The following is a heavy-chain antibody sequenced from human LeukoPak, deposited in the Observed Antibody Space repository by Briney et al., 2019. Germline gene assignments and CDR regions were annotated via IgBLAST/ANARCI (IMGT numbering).Heavy chain of an antibody. Sequence: SETLSLTCTVSGGSISSYYWSWIRQPPGKGLEWIGYIYYSGSTIYNPSLKSRVTISVDTSKNQFSLKLSSVTAADTAVYYCASWRTGFSFDYWGQGTLVTVSS. D-gene: IGHD1-1*01. CDR1: GGSISSYY. J-gene: IGHJ4*02. CDR3: ASWRTGFSFDY. CDR2: IYYSGST. V-gene: IGHV4-59*08.